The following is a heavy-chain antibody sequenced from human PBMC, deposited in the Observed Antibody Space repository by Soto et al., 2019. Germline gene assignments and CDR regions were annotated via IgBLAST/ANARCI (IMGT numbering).Heavy chain of an antibody. J-gene: IGHJ4*02. CDR1: GFTVSSYS. D-gene: IGHD3-16*02. Sequence: EVQREESGGGLVKPGGSLRLSCAASGFTVSSYSMNWVRQAPGKGLEWVSSISSSSSYIYYADSVKGRFTISRDNAKNSLYLQMNSLRAEDTAVYYCARASPLRLGDLSLEFDYWGQGTLVTVSS. V-gene: IGHV3-21*01. CDR2: ISSSSSYI. CDR3: ARASPLRLGDLSLEFDY.